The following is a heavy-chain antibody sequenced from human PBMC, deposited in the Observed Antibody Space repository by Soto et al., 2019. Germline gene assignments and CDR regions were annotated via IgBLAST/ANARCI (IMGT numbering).Heavy chain of an antibody. CDR1: GFTFINYS. CDR2: IRSSSSTI. V-gene: IGHV3-48*01. CDR3: ATYYGSGTYFPDHYYYGMDV. J-gene: IGHJ6*02. D-gene: IGHD3-10*01. Sequence: EVQLVESGGGLVQPGGSLRLSCAASGFTFINYSMNWVRQAPGKGLEWVSYIRSSSSTIYYADSVKGRFTNSRDNAKNSLYLQMNSLRAEDTAVYYCATYYGSGTYFPDHYYYGMDVWGQGTTVTVSS.